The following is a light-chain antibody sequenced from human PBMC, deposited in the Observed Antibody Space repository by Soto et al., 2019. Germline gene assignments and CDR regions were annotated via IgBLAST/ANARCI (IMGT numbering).Light chain of an antibody. Sequence: QSVLTQPPSASGTPGQRVTISCSESSSSIGSNYIYWYQQLPGTAPKLLIYRDSQRPSGVPDRFSGSKSGTSASLAISGLRSDDEAVYYCAAWDDSLRGWVFGGGTKLTVL. CDR3: AAWDDSLRGWV. CDR2: RDS. J-gene: IGLJ3*02. V-gene: IGLV1-47*01. CDR1: SSSIGSNY.